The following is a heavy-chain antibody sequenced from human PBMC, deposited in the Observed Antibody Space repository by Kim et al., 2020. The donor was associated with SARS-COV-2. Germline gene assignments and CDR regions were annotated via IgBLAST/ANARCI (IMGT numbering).Heavy chain of an antibody. J-gene: IGHJ4*02. D-gene: IGHD3-10*01. V-gene: IGHV4-59*01. CDR3: ARDPGPGYYYGSGSYYPFDC. CDR2: IYYSGST. Sequence: SETLSLTCTVSGGSISSYYWSWIRQPPGKGLEWIGYIYYSGSTNYNPSLKSRVTISVDTSKNQFSLKLSSVTAADTAVYYCARDPGPGYYYGSGSYYPFDCWGQGTLVTVSS. CDR1: GGSISSYY.